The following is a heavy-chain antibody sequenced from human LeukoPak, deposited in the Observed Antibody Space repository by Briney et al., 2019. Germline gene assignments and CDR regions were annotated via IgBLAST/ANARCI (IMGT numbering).Heavy chain of an antibody. V-gene: IGHV3-48*03. CDR2: MSKDGRTI. D-gene: IGHD5-12*01. Sequence: PGGSLRLSCAACGFRFSTQEMAWVRQAPGKGVEWVSYMSKDGRTIQYADSEKGRFTISRDNTMTSLFLQLNSLSADDTGFYYCARGSYTGFDLYFDSWGQGTLVTISS. J-gene: IGHJ4*02. CDR1: GFRFSTQE. CDR3: ARGSYTGFDLYFDS.